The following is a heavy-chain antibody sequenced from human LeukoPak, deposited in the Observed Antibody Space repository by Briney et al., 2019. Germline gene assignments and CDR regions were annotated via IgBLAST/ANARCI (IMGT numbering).Heavy chain of an antibody. Sequence: PSETLSLTCAVYGGSFSGYYWSWIRQPPGKGLEWIGEINHSGSTNYSPSLKSRVTISVDTSKNQFSLKLSSVTAADTAVYYCARGSPIQLWADAFDIWGQGTMVTVSS. CDR3: ARGSPIQLWADAFDI. J-gene: IGHJ3*02. CDR1: GGSFSGYY. V-gene: IGHV4-34*01. CDR2: INHSGST. D-gene: IGHD5-18*01.